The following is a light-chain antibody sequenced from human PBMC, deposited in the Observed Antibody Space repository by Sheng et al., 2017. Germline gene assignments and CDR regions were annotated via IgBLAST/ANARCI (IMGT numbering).Light chain of an antibody. Sequence: DIQMTQSPSSLSASVGDRVTITCRASQNISVYLNWYQQRPVKAPKLLISAISSLQSGVPSRFSGSGSGTEFSLTISSLQPEDFGTYYCQQYKDSSPYTFGQGTNLEL. CDR3: QQYKDSSPYT. CDR2: AIS. V-gene: IGKV1-39*01. J-gene: IGKJ2*01. CDR1: QNISVY.